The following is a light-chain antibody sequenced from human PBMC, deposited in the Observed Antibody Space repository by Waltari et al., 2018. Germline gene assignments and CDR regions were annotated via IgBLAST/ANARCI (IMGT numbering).Light chain of an antibody. CDR3: QQYYSTPQT. V-gene: IGKV4-1*01. CDR1: QSVLYSSNNKNY. CDR2: WAS. J-gene: IGKJ1*01. Sequence: IVMTQSPASLAVSLGERATINSKSSQSVLYSSNNKNYLAWYQQKPGQPPKLLIYWASTRESGVPDRFSGSGSGTDFTLTISSLQAEDVAVYYCQQYYSTPQTFGQGTKVEIK.